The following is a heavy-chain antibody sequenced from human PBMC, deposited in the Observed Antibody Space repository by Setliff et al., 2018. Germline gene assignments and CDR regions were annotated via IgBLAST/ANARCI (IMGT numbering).Heavy chain of an antibody. D-gene: IGHD3-3*01. CDR2: IYTSWST. J-gene: IGHJ6*03. CDR3: ARMSGFQYMDV. Sequence: PSETLSLTCTGPDDSISSRQYYWRWIRQPAWKGLEWLGQIYTSWSTNYNPSLKGRATLSIDASKRQFSLKLTSVTSSDPAVYYCARMSGFQYMDVWGKGTTVTVSS. CDR1: DDSISSRQYY. V-gene: IGHV4-61*09.